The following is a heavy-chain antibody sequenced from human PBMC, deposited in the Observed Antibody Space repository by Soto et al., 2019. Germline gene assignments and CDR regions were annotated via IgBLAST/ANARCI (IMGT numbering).Heavy chain of an antibody. CDR2: ISWNSGSI. CDR1: GFTFDDYA. Sequence: GGSLRLSCAASGFTFDDYAMHWVRQAPGKGLEWVSGISWNSGSIGYADSVKGRFTISRDNAKNSLYLQMNSLRAEDTALYYCAKVSIRFLEWSYAFDIWGQGTMVTVSS. J-gene: IGHJ3*02. CDR3: AKVSIRFLEWSYAFDI. D-gene: IGHD3-3*01. V-gene: IGHV3-9*01.